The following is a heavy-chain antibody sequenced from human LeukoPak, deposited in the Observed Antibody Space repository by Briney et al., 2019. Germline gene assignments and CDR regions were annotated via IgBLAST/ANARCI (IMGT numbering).Heavy chain of an antibody. CDR2: IYYSGST. J-gene: IGHJ5*02. CDR3: ARFNSGSYDYWFDP. V-gene: IGHV4-59*01. CDR1: GGSISSYY. Sequence: PSETLSLTCTVSGGSISSYYWSWIRQPPGKGLEWIGYIYYSGSTNYNPSLKSRVTISVDTSKNQFSLKLSSVTAADTAVYYCARFNSGSYDYWFDPWGQGTLVTVSS. D-gene: IGHD1-26*01.